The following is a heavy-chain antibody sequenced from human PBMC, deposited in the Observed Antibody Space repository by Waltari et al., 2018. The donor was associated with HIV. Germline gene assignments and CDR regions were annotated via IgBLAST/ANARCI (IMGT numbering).Heavy chain of an antibody. CDR2: MNPNTGDT. V-gene: IGHV1-8*01. J-gene: IGHJ4*02. CDR1: GYPYTSYN. Sequence: QVQLVQSGAEVKKPGASVKVSCKASGYPYTSYNIYWVRQAPGQGLEWMGWMNPNTGDTAYAQKFQGGVTMTRNTSMSTAYMELSSLRSEDTAVYYCARVRRPSGSYYLSYWGQGTLVTVSS. D-gene: IGHD1-26*01. CDR3: ARVRRPSGSYYLSY.